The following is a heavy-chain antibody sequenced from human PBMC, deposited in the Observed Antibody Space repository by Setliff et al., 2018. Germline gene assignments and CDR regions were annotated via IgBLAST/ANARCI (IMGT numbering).Heavy chain of an antibody. D-gene: IGHD3-10*01. CDR2: INPSSGRT. J-gene: IGHJ6*02. CDR3: ATLPLLTMVRGVIPEGAPHMDV. CDR1: GYTFTSHY. Sequence: ASVKVSCKASGYTFTSHYMHWVRQAPGLGLEWMGTINPSSGRTSYAQKFQGRVTMTRDTSTSTVYMDMGSLRSEDTAVYYCATLPLLTMVRGVIPEGAPHMDVWGQGTTVTVSS. V-gene: IGHV1-46*01.